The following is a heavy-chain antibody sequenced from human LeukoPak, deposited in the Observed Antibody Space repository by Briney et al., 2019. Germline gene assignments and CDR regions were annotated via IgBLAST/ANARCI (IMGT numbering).Heavy chain of an antibody. CDR2: IRSKTYGGTR. D-gene: IGHD3-10*01. CDR1: GFTFGDYA. CDR3: HGSGSYAGY. V-gene: IGHV3-49*04. J-gene: IGHJ4*02. Sequence: PGRSLRLSCTASGFTFGDYAMSWVRQAPGKGLEWVGFIRSKTYGGTREYAASVKGRFTISRDDSKSIAYLQMNSLKTEDTAVYYCHGSGSYAGYWGQGTLVTVSS.